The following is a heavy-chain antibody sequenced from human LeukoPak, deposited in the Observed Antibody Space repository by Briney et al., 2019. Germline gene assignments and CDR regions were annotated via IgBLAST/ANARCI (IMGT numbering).Heavy chain of an antibody. Sequence: PSETLSLTCTVSGGSISSYYWSWIRQPPGKGLEWVGYIYYSGSTNYNPSLKSRVTISVDTSKNQFSLKLSSVTAADTAVYYCARGGYSYEVVFGYFQHWGQGTLVTVSS. CDR3: ARGGYSYEVVFGYFQH. CDR1: GGSISSYY. D-gene: IGHD5-18*01. J-gene: IGHJ1*01. V-gene: IGHV4-59*01. CDR2: IYYSGST.